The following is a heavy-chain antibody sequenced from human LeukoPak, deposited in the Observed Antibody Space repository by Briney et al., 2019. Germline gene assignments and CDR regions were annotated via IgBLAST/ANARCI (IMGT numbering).Heavy chain of an antibody. CDR3: ARASNWGLGGFFDY. D-gene: IGHD7-27*01. Sequence: GGSLRLSCAASGFTFSSYDMHWVRQATGKGLEWVSAIGTAGDTYYPGSVKGRFTISRENAKNSLYLQMNSLRAGDTAVYYCARASNWGLGGFFDYWGQGTLVTVSS. CDR2: IGTAGDT. CDR1: GFTFSSYD. V-gene: IGHV3-13*01. J-gene: IGHJ4*02.